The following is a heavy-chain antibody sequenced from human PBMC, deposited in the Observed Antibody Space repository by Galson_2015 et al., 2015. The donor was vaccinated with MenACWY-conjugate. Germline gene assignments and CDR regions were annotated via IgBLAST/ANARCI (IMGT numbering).Heavy chain of an antibody. Sequence: SLRLSCAASGFTFSDYWMHWVRQAPGKGLVWVARIKTDGTYANYADSVQGRSIISRDNAKNTLGLQISSLGAEDTAVYYCARSYVPGSDGKNYYMDVWGRGTTVTVSS. J-gene: IGHJ6*03. CDR1: GFTFSDYW. D-gene: IGHD3-16*01. V-gene: IGHV3-74*01. CDR2: IKTDGTYA. CDR3: ARSYVPGSDGKNYYMDV.